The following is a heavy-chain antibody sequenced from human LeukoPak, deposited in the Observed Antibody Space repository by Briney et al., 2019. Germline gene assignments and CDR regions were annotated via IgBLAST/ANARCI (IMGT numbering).Heavy chain of an antibody. CDR1: GFTFSSYS. Sequence: GGSLRLSCAASGFTFSSYSMNWVRQAPGKGLEWVSYISSSSSTTYYADSVKGRFTISRDNSKNTLYLQMNSLRAEDTAVYYCARWLQLRYFDYLGQGTLVTVSS. CDR3: ARWLQLRYFDY. J-gene: IGHJ4*02. CDR2: ISSSSSTT. V-gene: IGHV3-48*01. D-gene: IGHD5-24*01.